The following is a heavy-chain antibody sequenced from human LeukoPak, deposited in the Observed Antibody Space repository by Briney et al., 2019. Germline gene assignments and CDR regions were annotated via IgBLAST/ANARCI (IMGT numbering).Heavy chain of an antibody. CDR1: GGSISRNSYY. CDR2: IYYGETS. Sequence: SETLSLTCTVSGGSISRNSYYWGWIRHPPGKGLEWIGSIYYGETSYYNPSLKSRVTISADTSKNQFSLKLNSVTAADTAVYYCARHEGYPSGWIDNWGQGTLVTVSS. V-gene: IGHV4-39*01. D-gene: IGHD6-19*01. J-gene: IGHJ5*02. CDR3: ARHEGYPSGWIDN.